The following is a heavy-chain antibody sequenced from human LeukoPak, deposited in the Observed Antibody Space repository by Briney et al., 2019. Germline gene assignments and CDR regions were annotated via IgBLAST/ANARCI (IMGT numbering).Heavy chain of an antibody. V-gene: IGHV1-8*02. CDR1: GYTFSSYD. Sequence: ASVKVSCKASGYTFSSYDINWVRQATGQGLEWMGRMNPNSGNTNYAQKFQGRVTMTRSTSTSTAYLELSSLRSDDTAFYYCARGGWVNDDSGALFGMDVWGQGTTVTVSS. CDR2: MNPNSGNT. D-gene: IGHD3-10*01. CDR3: ARGGWVNDDSGALFGMDV. J-gene: IGHJ6*02.